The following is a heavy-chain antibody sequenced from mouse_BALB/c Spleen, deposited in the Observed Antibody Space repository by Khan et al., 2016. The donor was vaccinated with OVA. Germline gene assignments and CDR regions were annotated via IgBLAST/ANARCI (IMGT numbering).Heavy chain of an antibody. CDR3: ARGGYYGYLDG. V-gene: IGHV4-1*02. D-gene: IGHD2-2*01. J-gene: IGHJ1*01. Sequence: EVQLQESGGGLVQPGGSLKLSCAASGFDFSRYWMSWVRQAPGKGLEWIGEINPDSNTINYTPSLKDKFIISRDNAKNTLYLQMSKVRSEDTALYDCARGGYYGYLDGWGAGTTVTVSS. CDR1: GFDFSRYW. CDR2: INPDSNTI.